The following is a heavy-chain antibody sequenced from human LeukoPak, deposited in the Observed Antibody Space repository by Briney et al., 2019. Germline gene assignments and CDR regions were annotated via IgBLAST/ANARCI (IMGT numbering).Heavy chain of an antibody. CDR1: GFTFSSYA. CDR3: ARAPYYYYDSSGYLGY. CDR2: VSSSGSTI. Sequence: PTGGSLRLSCAASGFTFSSYAMHWVRQAPGKGLEWVSYVSSSGSTIYYADSVKGRFTISRDNAKNSLYLQMNSLRAEDTAVYYCARAPYYYYDSSGYLGYWGQGTLVSVSS. V-gene: IGHV3-48*03. J-gene: IGHJ4*02. D-gene: IGHD3-22*01.